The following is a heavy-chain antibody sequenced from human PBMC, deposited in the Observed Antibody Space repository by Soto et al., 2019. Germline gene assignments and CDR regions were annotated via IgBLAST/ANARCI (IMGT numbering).Heavy chain of an antibody. CDR3: ARAEYSGYECNLDY. CDR1: GYTFTNYG. D-gene: IGHD5-12*01. CDR2: ISAYNGNT. J-gene: IGHJ4*02. V-gene: IGHV1-18*01. Sequence: QVQLMQSGAEVKKPGASLKVSCKASGYTFTNYGINWVRQAPGQGLEWMGWISAYNGNTIYAQALQGRVAMTTDSSTSTAYMELRSLRSDDTAVYYCARAEYSGYECNLDYWGQGTLVTVSS.